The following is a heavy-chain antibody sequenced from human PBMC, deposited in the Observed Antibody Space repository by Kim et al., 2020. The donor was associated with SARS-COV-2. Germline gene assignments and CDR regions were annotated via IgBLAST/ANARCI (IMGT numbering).Heavy chain of an antibody. D-gene: IGHD3-10*01. V-gene: IGHV3-15*01. Sequence: PVEGRFTISRDDSKNTLFLQMNSLKTEDTAVYYCTTLWFGELSDYYYGMDVWGQGTTVTVSS. CDR3: TTLWFGELSDYYYGMDV. J-gene: IGHJ6*02.